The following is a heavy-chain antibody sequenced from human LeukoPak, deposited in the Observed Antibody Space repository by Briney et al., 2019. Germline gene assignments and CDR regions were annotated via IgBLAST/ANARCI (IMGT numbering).Heavy chain of an antibody. CDR2: ITSGSSTI. V-gene: IGHV3-48*04. D-gene: IGHD2-2*01. CDR1: GFTFSSYS. Sequence: GGSLRLSCAASGFTFSSYSMNWVRQAPGKGLEWVSYITSGSSTIYYADSVKGRFTISRDNAKNSLYLQMNSLRAEDTAVYYCANHLACGSTSCPPFDSWGQGTLVTVSS. CDR3: ANHLACGSTSCPPFDS. J-gene: IGHJ4*02.